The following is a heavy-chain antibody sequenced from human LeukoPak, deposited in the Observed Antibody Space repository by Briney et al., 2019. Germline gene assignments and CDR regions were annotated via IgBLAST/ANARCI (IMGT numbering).Heavy chain of an antibody. J-gene: IGHJ6*03. CDR2: IIPIFGTA. V-gene: IGHV1-69*05. CDR1: GGTFSSYA. Sequence: SVKVSCKASGGTFSSYAISWVRQAPGQGLEWMGGIIPIFGTANYAQKFQGRVTITTDESTSTAYMELRSLRSDDTAVYYSARDGPDIVVVPAAADYYYYMDVWGKGTTVTVSS. D-gene: IGHD2-2*01. CDR3: ARDGPDIVVVPAAADYYYYMDV.